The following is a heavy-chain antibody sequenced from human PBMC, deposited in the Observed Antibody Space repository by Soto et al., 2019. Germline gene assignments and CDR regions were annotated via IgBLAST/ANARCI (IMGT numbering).Heavy chain of an antibody. J-gene: IGHJ5*01. D-gene: IGHD3-22*01. Sequence: VGSVRLSCASSVCTFRSYGMHCVRHAPGKWLEWVAIISYDGSNKYYADSVKGRFTISRDDSKNTLYLQMNSLRAEDTAVYYCAKDGEGLYYYDSSGTKSWFESWGQGTLVRVSS. CDR2: ISYDGSNK. CDR3: AKDGEGLYYYDSSGTKSWFES. CDR1: VCTFRSYG. V-gene: IGHV3-30*18.